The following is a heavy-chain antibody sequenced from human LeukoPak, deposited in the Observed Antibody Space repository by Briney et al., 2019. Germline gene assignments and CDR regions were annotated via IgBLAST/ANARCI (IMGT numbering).Heavy chain of an antibody. V-gene: IGHV3-48*04. CDR3: ARGSYYYDSSGVDY. D-gene: IGHD3-22*01. CDR1: GSSFTGYT. J-gene: IGHJ4*02. CDR2: ISSSGSTI. Sequence: GGSLRLSCAASGSSFTGYTMNWVRQAPGKGLEWVSYISSSGSTIYYADSVKGRFTISRDNAKNSLYLQMNSLRAEDTAVYYCARGSYYYDSSGVDYWGQGTLVTVSS.